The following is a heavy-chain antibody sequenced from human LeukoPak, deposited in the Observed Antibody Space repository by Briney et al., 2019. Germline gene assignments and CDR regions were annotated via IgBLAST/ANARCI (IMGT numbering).Heavy chain of an antibody. CDR3: ARKVTYIAAAGDFDY. J-gene: IGHJ4*02. V-gene: IGHV4-4*02. D-gene: IGHD6-13*01. Sequence: SETLSLTCAVSGGSISSGNWWSWVRQPPGKGLEWIGETYHSGSTNYNPSLKSRVTISVDKSKNQFSLKLSSVTAADTAVYYCARKVTYIAAAGDFDYWGQGTLVTVSS. CDR2: TYHSGST. CDR1: GGSISSGNW.